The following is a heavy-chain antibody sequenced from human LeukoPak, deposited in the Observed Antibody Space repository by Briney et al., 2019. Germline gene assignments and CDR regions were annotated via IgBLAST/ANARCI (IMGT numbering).Heavy chain of an antibody. Sequence: PGGSLRLSCAASGYTFSSYSMNWVRQAPGRGLEWLSSISNRGTYIYYADSVKGRFTISRDNSKNTLYLQMNSLRAEDTAVYYCAREQWRWRYFQHWGQGTLVTVSS. CDR2: ISNRGTYI. J-gene: IGHJ1*01. CDR1: GYTFSSYS. D-gene: IGHD6-19*01. V-gene: IGHV3-21*01. CDR3: AREQWRWRYFQH.